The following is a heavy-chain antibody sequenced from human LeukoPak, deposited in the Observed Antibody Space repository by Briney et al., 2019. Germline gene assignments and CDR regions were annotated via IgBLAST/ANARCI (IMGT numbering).Heavy chain of an antibody. CDR1: GFTFSSFW. CDR2: IFGSGGSP. Sequence: GGSLRLSCAASGFTFSSFWLTWVRQAPGKGLEWVAGIFGSGGSPHYADSVKGRFTISRDNSQNTVYLHINSLRAEDTAVYYCGKTTVGYSSGQKPAWPVDYWGQGTLVTVSS. J-gene: IGHJ4*02. CDR3: GKTTVGYSSGQKPAWPVDY. D-gene: IGHD5-18*01. V-gene: IGHV3-23*01.